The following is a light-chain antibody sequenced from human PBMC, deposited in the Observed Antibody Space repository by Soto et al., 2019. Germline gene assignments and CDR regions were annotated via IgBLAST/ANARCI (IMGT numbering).Light chain of an antibody. CDR2: EVS. Sequence: SVLPQPASVAGSPGQSITISCTGTSSDVGTYNYVSWYQLHPGKAPKLMVYEVSNRPSGVSNRFSGSKSGNTASLTISGLQAEDEADYHCSSYTSSRTFVFGTGTKVTVL. V-gene: IGLV2-14*01. CDR3: SSYTSSRTFV. J-gene: IGLJ1*01. CDR1: SSDVGTYNY.